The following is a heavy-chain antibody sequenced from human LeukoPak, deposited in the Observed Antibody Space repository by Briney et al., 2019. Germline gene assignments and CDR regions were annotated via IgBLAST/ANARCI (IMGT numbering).Heavy chain of an antibody. V-gene: IGHV4-39*07. CDR2: IYYSGST. J-gene: IGHJ6*03. CDR1: GGSISSSSYY. CDR3: ARVPRSYYYYYYMDV. Sequence: SETLSLTCTVSGGSISSSSYYWGWIRQPPGKGLEWIGSIYYSGSTYYNPSLKSRVTISADTSKNQFSLKLSSVTAADTAVYYCARVPRSYYYYYYMDVWGKGTTVTVSS.